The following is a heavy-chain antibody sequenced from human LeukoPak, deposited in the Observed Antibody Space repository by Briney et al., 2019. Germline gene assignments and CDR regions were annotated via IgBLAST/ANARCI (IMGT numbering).Heavy chain of an antibody. D-gene: IGHD3-10*01. CDR3: AKRYGSGSYPNWFDP. CDR1: GFTFSSYS. V-gene: IGHV3-23*01. Sequence: PGGSLRLSCAASGFTFSSYSMNWVRQAPGKGLEWVSAISGSGGSTYYADSVKGRFTISRDNSKNTLYLQMNSLRAEDTAVYYCAKRYGSGSYPNWFDPWGQGTLVTVSS. J-gene: IGHJ5*02. CDR2: ISGSGGST.